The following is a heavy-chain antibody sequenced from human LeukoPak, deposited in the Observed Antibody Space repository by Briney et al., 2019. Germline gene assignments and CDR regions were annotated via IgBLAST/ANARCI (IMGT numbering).Heavy chain of an antibody. V-gene: IGHV1-46*01. CDR2: IDPSGGST. CDR1: GYTFTSYY. D-gene: IGHD3-3*01. J-gene: IGHJ6*02. CDR3: ARRYDFWSGYSKYYGMDV. Sequence: ASVKVSCKASGYTFTSYYMHWVRQAPGQGLEWMGIIDPSGGSTSYAQKFQGRVTMTRNTSISTAYMELSSLRSEDTAVYYCARRYDFWSGYSKYYGMDVWGQGTTVTVSS.